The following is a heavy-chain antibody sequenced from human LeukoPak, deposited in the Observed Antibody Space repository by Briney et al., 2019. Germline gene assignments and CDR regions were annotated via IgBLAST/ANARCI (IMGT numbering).Heavy chain of an antibody. Sequence: GASVKVSCKASGGTFSSYPVSWVRQAPGQGLEWMGGIIPIFDTPTYAQKFQGRVTITRDTSASTAYMELSSLGSEDTAVYYCARVRGIYNWFDPWGQGTLVTVSS. V-gene: IGHV1-69*05. CDR3: ARVRGIYNWFDP. CDR1: GGTFSSYP. D-gene: IGHD1-14*01. J-gene: IGHJ5*02. CDR2: IIPIFDTP.